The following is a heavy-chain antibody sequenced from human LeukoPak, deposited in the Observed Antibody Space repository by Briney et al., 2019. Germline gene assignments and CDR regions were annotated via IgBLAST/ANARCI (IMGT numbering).Heavy chain of an antibody. V-gene: IGHV5-51*01. Sequence: GESLKISCKGSGFSFTSYWIGWVRQMPGKGLEWMGFIYPGDSETRYSPSFQGQVTISADKSISTAYLQWSSLKASDTAMYYCATSESQTKFDYWGQGTLVTASS. CDR2: IYPGDSET. CDR3: ATSESQTKFDY. J-gene: IGHJ4*02. D-gene: IGHD1/OR15-1a*01. CDR1: GFSFTSYW.